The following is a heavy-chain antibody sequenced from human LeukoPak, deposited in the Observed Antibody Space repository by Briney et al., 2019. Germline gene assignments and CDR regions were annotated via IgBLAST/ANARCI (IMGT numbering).Heavy chain of an antibody. J-gene: IGHJ4*02. V-gene: IGHV4-4*07. CDR3: ARGDYGGNPGGYDY. CDR1: GGSISRYY. D-gene: IGHD4-23*01. CDR2: IYTSGST. Sequence: PSETLSLTCTVSGGSISRYYWSWIRQPAGKGLAWIERIYTSGSTNYNPSLKSRVTMSVDTSKNQFSLKLSSVTAADTAVYYCARGDYGGNPGGYDYWGQGTLVTVSS.